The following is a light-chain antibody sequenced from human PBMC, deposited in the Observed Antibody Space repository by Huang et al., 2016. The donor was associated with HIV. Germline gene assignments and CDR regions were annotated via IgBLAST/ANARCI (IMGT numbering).Light chain of an antibody. CDR2: GAS. CDR1: QGLSNY. J-gene: IGKJ2*01. Sequence: DIQMTQSPSSLSTSIGDRVTITCRASQGLSNYLAWYQQNPGKVPKLLIYGASPLQSRVPSRFSGSGSGTDFTLTISSLQPEDVATYYCQEYYSVPYTFGQGTKLEIK. CDR3: QEYYSVPYT. V-gene: IGKV1-27*01.